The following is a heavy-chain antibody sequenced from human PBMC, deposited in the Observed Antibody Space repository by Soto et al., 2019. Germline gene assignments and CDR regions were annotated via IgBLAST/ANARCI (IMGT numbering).Heavy chain of an antibody. J-gene: IGHJ3*02. V-gene: IGHV1-18*01. D-gene: IGHD3-9*01. Sequence: GASVKVSCKASGYTFTSYGISWVRQAPGQGLEWMGWISAYNGNTNYAQKFQGRVTMTTDKSTSTAYMELSSLRSEDTAVYYCARDLRGGYFDWLLYRDDAFDIWGQGTMVTVSS. CDR1: GYTFTSYG. CDR3: ARDLRGGYFDWLLYRDDAFDI. CDR2: ISAYNGNT.